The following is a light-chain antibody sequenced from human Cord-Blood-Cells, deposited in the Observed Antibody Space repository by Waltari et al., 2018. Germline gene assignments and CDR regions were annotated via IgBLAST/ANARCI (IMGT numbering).Light chain of an antibody. CDR2: DVS. CDR1: SSAVGGYNY. J-gene: IGLJ3*02. Sequence: QSALTQPRSVSGSPGQSVTISCTGTSSAVGGYNYVSWYHQHPGKAPQLMIYDVSKRPSGVPDRFSGSKSGNTASLTISGLQAEDEADYYCCSYAGSYTWVFGGGTKLTVL. CDR3: CSYAGSYTWV. V-gene: IGLV2-11*01.